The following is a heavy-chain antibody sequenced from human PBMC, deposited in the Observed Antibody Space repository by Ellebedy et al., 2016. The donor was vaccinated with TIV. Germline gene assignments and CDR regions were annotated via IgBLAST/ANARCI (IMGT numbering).Heavy chain of an antibody. CDR2: INQSGRT. D-gene: IGHD6-19*01. CDR1: GGSFTGYY. Sequence: SETLSLTCAVYGGSFTGYYYSWIRQPPGKGLEWIGEINQSGRTNYNPSLDKGRVTISVDTSKNQFSLRLSSVTVADTAVYYCAEGRSGWYYFDYWGQGTLVTVSS. V-gene: IGHV4-34*01. J-gene: IGHJ4*02. CDR3: AEGRSGWYYFDY.